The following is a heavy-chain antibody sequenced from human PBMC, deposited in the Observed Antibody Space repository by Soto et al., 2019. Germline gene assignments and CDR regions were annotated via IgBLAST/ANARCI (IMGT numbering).Heavy chain of an antibody. D-gene: IGHD2-21*01. V-gene: IGHV3-30*03. J-gene: IGHJ4*02. CDR1: GFTVSTYG. CDR3: PGEVASGY. CDR2: ISRDGGTK. Sequence: QVQLVESGGGVVQPGRSLRLSCAVSGFTVSTYGMHWVRQAPGKGLEWVAVISRDGGTKYYADSVKGRFTISRDNSRNTLFLEMNSLRGDDMAVYYCPGEVASGYCGQGTLVTVSS.